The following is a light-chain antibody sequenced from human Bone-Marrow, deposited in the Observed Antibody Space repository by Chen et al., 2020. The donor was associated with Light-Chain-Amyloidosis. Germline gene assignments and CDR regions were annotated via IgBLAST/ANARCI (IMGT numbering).Light chain of an antibody. CDR2: LGS. CDR1: RRLLHSDGNNY. V-gene: IGKV2-28*01. Sequence: DIVMTQSPLSLPVTPGEPASISCRSSRRLLHSDGNNYLDWYLQKPGQSPQLLIYLGSNRASGCPDRFSGSGSGTDFTLKISRVEAEDVGVYYCMQALQTPLTFGGGTKVEIK. CDR3: MQALQTPLT. J-gene: IGKJ4*01.